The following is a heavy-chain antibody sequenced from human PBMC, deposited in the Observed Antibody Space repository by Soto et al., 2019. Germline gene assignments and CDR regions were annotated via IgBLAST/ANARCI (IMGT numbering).Heavy chain of an antibody. D-gene: IGHD1-26*01. CDR1: GFTFSSYA. CDR3: VAGHSGSYLGWFDP. J-gene: IGHJ5*02. CDR2: ISSNGGST. V-gene: IGHV3-64D*06. Sequence: PGGSLRLSCSAFGFTFSSYAMHWVRQAPGKGLEYVSAISSNGGSTYYADSVKGRFTISRDNSKNTLYLQMSSLRAEDTAVYYCVAGHSGSYLGWFDPWGQGTLVTVSS.